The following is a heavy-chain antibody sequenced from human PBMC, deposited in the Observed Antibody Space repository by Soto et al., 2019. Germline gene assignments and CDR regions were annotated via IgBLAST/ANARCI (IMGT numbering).Heavy chain of an antibody. CDR1: GFTFNHYA. D-gene: IGHD6-19*01. V-gene: IGHV3-30-3*01. Sequence: QVQVLESGGGVVQPGRSLRLSCAVSGFTFNHYAFHWVRQAPGKGLEWVSVISYDGREIYYADPVKGRFTISRDSSNNMVYLYMKSLRPDDTAVYSCARGPVAVTGSFVDSWGQGTLVTVSS. CDR3: ARGPVAVTGSFVDS. J-gene: IGHJ4*02. CDR2: ISYDGREI.